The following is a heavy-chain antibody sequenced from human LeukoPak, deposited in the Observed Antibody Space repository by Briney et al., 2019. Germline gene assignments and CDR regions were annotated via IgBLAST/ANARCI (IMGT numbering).Heavy chain of an antibody. J-gene: IGHJ4*02. CDR1: GFTFSNYA. CDR2: ISGPGSST. D-gene: IGHD3-9*01. Sequence: GGSLRLSCAASGFTFSNYAMSWVRQAPGKGLEWVSTISGPGSSTYSADSVKGRFTISRDNSKNTLYLQMNSLRAEDTAVYYCARDLAYDILTGYYLSVGLDYWGQGTLVTVSS. CDR3: ARDLAYDILTGYYLSVGLDY. V-gene: IGHV3-23*01.